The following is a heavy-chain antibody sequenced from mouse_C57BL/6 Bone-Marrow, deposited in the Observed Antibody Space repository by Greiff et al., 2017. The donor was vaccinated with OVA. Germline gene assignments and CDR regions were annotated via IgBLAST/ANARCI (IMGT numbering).Heavy chain of an antibody. D-gene: IGHD1-1*01. CDR1: GFSLTSYA. V-gene: IGHV2-9-1*01. J-gene: IGHJ2*01. CDR2: IWTGGGT. Sequence: VKLQESGPGLVAPSQSLSITCTVSGFSLTSYAISWVRQPPGKGLEWLGVIWTGGGTNYNSALKSRLSISKDNSKSQVFLKMNSLQTEDTARYYCARNHYGSSFNYFDYWGQGTTLTVSS. CDR3: ARNHYGSSFNYFDY.